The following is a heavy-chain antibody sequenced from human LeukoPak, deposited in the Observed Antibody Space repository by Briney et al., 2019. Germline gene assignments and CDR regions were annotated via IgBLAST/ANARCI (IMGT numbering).Heavy chain of an antibody. CDR2: ISAYNGNT. CDR1: GYTFTSYG. J-gene: IGHJ6*02. Sequence: ASVKVSCKASGYTFTSYGISWVRQAPGQGLEWMGWISAYNGNTNYAQKLQGRVTMTTDTSTSTAYMELRSLRSDDTAVYYCARDPPPAVRGVIPYYYGMDVWGQGTTVTVSS. V-gene: IGHV1-18*01. CDR3: ARDPPPAVRGVIPYYYGMDV. D-gene: IGHD3-10*01.